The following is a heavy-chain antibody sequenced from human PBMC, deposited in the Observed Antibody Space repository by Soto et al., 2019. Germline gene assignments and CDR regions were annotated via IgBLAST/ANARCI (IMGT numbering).Heavy chain of an antibody. V-gene: IGHV3-7*01. D-gene: IGHD6-19*01. Sequence: PGGSLRLSCAASGFTFSSYWMSWVRQAPGKGLEWVANIKQDGSEKYYVDSVKGRFTISRDNAKNSLYLQMNSLRAEDTAVYYCARDDSDSSGWPRHNPYYYYGMDVWGQGTTVTVSS. J-gene: IGHJ6*02. CDR3: ARDDSDSSGWPRHNPYYYYGMDV. CDR2: IKQDGSEK. CDR1: GFTFSSYW.